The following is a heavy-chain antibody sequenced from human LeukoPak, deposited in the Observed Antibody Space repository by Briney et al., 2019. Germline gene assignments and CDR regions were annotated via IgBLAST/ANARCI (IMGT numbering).Heavy chain of an antibody. CDR2: INSDGSST. Sequence: GGSLRLSCAASGITFSSYWTHWVRQAPGKGLVWVSRINSDGSSTSYADSVKGRFTISRDNTKNTLYLQMTSLRAEDSAVYYCAREIRNQNDYWGQGTLVTVSS. V-gene: IGHV3-74*01. D-gene: IGHD1-14*01. CDR1: GITFSSYW. J-gene: IGHJ4*02. CDR3: AREIRNQNDY.